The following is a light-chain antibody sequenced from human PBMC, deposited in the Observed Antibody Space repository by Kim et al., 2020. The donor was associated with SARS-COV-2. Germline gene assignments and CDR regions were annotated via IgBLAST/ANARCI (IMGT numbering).Light chain of an antibody. J-gene: IGLJ3*02. V-gene: IGLV2-11*01. CDR2: TVT. CDR1: SSDVGAYDY. CDR3: CSYAGTYTWV. Sequence: LTQPRSVSGSPGQSVTISCTGTSSDVGAYDYVSWYQQHPGKAPKLMIYTVTRRPSGVPDRFSGSKSGDTASLTISGLQAEDEADYFCCSYAGTYTWVFGGGTQLTVL.